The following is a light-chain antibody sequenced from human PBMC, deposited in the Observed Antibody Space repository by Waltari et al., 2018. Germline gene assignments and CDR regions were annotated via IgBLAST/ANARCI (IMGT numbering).Light chain of an antibody. J-gene: IGLJ3*02. V-gene: IGLV2-14*01. Sequence: QSALTQPASVSGSPGPSITISCTGTSSDVGGYTYVSWYQQHPGKAPKVMIYEVTNRPSGVSHRFSGSKSDNTASLTISGLQAEDEADYYCTSFTSSNTWVFGGGTKLTVL. CDR2: EVT. CDR3: TSFTSSNTWV. CDR1: SSDVGGYTY.